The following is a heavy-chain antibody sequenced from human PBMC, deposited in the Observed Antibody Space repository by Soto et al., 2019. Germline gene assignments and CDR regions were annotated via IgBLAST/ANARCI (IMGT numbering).Heavy chain of an antibody. Sequence: GESLKLSCTGPGNSFNNFISCGRRKPGKGLVWMGIIYPGDSDTRYSPSFQGQVTISANKSSNNAYLHWSSLKASETAMYYCARLKVTRTAWFAGPYNGFDPWGEGTLVTVSS. J-gene: IGHJ5*02. CDR2: IYPGDSDT. V-gene: IGHV5-51*01. CDR1: GNSFNNF. D-gene: IGHD3-10*01. CDR3: ARLKVTRTAWFAGPYNGFDP.